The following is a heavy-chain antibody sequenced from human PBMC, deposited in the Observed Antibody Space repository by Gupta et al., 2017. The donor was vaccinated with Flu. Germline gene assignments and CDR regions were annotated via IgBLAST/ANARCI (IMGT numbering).Heavy chain of an antibody. CDR3: ARDPSHFGSGTYLSAYYYYGMDV. V-gene: IGHV3-74*01. CDR1: GFSLSSFW. J-gene: IGHJ6*02. D-gene: IGHD3-10*01. Sequence: EVQLVESGGGLVQPGGSLRLSCSASGFSLSSFWLHWVRHVPGKGLVWVSRINTDGSITSHADSVKGRFTISRDNAKNILYLQMNSLRAEDTALYYCARDPSHFGSGTYLSAYYYYGMDVWGQGTTVTVSS. CDR2: INTDGSIT.